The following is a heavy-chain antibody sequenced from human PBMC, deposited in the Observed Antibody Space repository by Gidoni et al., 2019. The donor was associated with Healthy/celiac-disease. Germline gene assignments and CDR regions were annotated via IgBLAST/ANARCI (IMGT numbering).Heavy chain of an antibody. J-gene: IGHJ5*02. V-gene: IGHV1-18*01. CDR1: GYTFPSYG. CDR3: ARAAGTTTTNWFDP. Sequence: QVQLVQSGAGVTKPGASVKVSCKASGYTFPSYGISAYNGNTNYAQKPQGRVTMTTDKYTCTAYMEQRSLRSDDTAVYYCARAAGTTTTNWFDPWGQGTLVTVSS. D-gene: IGHD1-7*01. CDR2: AYNGNT.